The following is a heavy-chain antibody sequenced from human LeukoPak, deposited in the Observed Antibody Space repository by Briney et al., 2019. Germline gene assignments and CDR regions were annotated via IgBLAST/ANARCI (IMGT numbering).Heavy chain of an antibody. V-gene: IGHV4-30-2*01. Sequence: IGYIYHTASNYYNPSLKIRVTKSVDRSKNQFSLKLSSVTAADTAVYYCASGTVTRGWFDPWGQGTLVTVSS. D-gene: IGHD4-11*01. CDR2: IYHTASN. CDR3: ASGTVTRGWFDP. J-gene: IGHJ5*02.